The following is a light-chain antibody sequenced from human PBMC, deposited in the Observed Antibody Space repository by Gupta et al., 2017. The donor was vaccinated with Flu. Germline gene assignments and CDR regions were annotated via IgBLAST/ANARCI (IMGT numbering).Light chain of an antibody. V-gene: IGLV2-14*01. Sequence: MTASCAGASSTIIASDFVSWYQHRPGTAPKLLIYEISNRPSGVPSRFSGSKSGTTATLAITGLQAEDEADYYCTSYNSSQSPVLFGGGTTLTVL. J-gene: IGLJ2*01. CDR1: SSTIIASDF. CDR2: EIS. CDR3: TSYNSSQSPVL.